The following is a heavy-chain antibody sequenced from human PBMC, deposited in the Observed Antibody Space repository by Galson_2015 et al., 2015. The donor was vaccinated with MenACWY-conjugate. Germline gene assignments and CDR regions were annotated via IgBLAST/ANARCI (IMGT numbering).Heavy chain of an antibody. J-gene: IGHJ4*02. Sequence: SLRLSCAASGFTFSSYWMSWVRQAPGKGLEWVANIKQDGSEKYYADSVKGRFTISRDNAKNSLYLQMNSLRAEDTAVYYCAREYKGTEQWLFDFDYWGQGTLVTVSS. D-gene: IGHD6-19*01. CDR1: GFTFSSYW. CDR3: AREYKGTEQWLFDFDY. CDR2: IKQDGSEK. V-gene: IGHV3-7*03.